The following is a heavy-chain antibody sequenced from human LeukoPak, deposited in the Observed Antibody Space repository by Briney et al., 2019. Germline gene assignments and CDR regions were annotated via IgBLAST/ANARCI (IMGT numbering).Heavy chain of an antibody. CDR3: ARDWAAAGFPYGMDV. D-gene: IGHD6-13*01. J-gene: IGHJ6*02. CDR2: ISYDGSNK. CDR1: GFTFSSYA. V-gene: IGHV3-30*04. Sequence: GGSLRLSCAASGFTFSSYAMHWVRQAPGKGLEWVAVISYDGSNKYYADSVKGRFTISRDNSKNTLYLQMNSLRAEDTAVYYCARDWAAAGFPYGMDVWGQGTTVTVS.